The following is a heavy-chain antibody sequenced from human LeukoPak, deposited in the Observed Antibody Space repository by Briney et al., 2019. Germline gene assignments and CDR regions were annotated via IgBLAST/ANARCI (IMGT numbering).Heavy chain of an antibody. CDR3: ARGADYDSSGYGMDV. CDR1: GGSISSGDYY. D-gene: IGHD3-22*01. CDR2: IYHSGST. J-gene: IGHJ6*02. V-gene: IGHV4-30-2*01. Sequence: PSETLSLTCTVSGGSISSGDYYWSWIRQPPGKGLEWIGYIYHSGSTYYNPSLKSRVTISVDRSKNQFSLKLSSVTAADTAVYHCARGADYDSSGYGMDVWGQGTTVTVSS.